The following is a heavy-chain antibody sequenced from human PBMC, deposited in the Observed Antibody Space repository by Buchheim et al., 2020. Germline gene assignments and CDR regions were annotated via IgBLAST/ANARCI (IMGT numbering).Heavy chain of an antibody. D-gene: IGHD5-12*01. CDR3: STPGADVAATIGHF. CDR2: IKRKTDDEIT. V-gene: IGHV3-15*07. CDR1: GFSFSNAW. Sequence: EVQLVESGGGLVKPGGSLRLSCAASGFSFSNAWMNWVRQAPGKGLEWVGRIKRKTDDEITDYAAPVRGRFTISRDDSKNTLHLQMNNLKAEDTAIYYCSTPGADVAATIGHFWGQGTL. J-gene: IGHJ4*02.